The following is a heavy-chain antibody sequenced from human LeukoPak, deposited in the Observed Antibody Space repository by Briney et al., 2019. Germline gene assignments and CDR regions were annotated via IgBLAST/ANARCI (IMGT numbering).Heavy chain of an antibody. V-gene: IGHV4-39*07. CDR1: GGSVSSGNYY. D-gene: IGHD5-18*01. CDR3: ARGKVQLGGWFDP. Sequence: SETLSLTCTVSGGSVSSGNYYWSWIRQPPGKGLEWIGEINHSGSTNYNPSLKSRVTISVDTSKNQFSLKLSSVTAADTAVYYCARGKVQLGGWFDPWGQGTLVTVSS. CDR2: INHSGST. J-gene: IGHJ5*02.